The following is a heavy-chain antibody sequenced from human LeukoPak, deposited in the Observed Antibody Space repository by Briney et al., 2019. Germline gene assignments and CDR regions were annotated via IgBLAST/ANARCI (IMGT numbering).Heavy chain of an antibody. CDR1: GFTFSSYA. CDR3: ARGAYGDYVDYYYYGMDV. Sequence: PGGSLRLSCAASGFTFSSYAMSWVRQAPGKGLEWVPAISGSGGSTYYADSVKGRFTISRDNAKNSLYLQMNSLRDEDTAVYYCARGAYGDYVDYYYYGMDVWGQGTTVTVSS. CDR2: ISGSGGST. J-gene: IGHJ6*02. V-gene: IGHV3-23*01. D-gene: IGHD4-17*01.